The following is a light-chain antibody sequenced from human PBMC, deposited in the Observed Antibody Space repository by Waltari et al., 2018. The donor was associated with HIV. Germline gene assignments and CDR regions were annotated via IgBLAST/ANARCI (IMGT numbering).Light chain of an antibody. CDR2: DAS. CDR3: QQRSNWPLT. CDR1: QSFSSY. V-gene: IGKV3-11*01. J-gene: IGKJ4*01. Sequence: EIVLTQSPATLSLSPGERATLSCRASQSFSSYLAWYQQKPGQAPRLPIYDASNRATGIPARFSGSGSGTDFTLTISSLEPEDFAVYFCQQRSNWPLTFGGGTKVEIK.